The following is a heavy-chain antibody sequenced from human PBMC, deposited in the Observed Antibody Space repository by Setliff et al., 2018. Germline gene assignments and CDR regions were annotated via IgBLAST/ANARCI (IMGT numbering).Heavy chain of an antibody. V-gene: IGHV3-7*03. CDR3: ARDKDKDFDF. J-gene: IGHJ4*02. CDR1: GFTFSSFW. CDR2: INQDGSGTYI. Sequence: GGSLRLSCAASGFTFSSFWMAWVRQSPGRGLEWVANINQDGSGTYIDYADSVKGRFTISRDNAKNTLYLQISRLGVEDTAVYYCARDKDKDFDFWGQGTLVTVSS.